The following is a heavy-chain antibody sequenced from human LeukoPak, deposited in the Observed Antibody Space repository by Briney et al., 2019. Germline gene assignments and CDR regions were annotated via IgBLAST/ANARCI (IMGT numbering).Heavy chain of an antibody. CDR2: IYHSGST. D-gene: IGHD3-22*01. CDR3: ASTNYDSSGYYSPLNWFDP. V-gene: IGHV4-38-2*02. Sequence: SETLSLTCTVSGYSISSGYYWGWIRQPPGKGLEWIGSIYHSGSTYYNPSLKSRVTISVDTSKDQFSLKLSSVTAADTAAYYCASTNYDSSGYYSPLNWFDPWGQGTLVTVSS. CDR1: GYSISSGYY. J-gene: IGHJ5*02.